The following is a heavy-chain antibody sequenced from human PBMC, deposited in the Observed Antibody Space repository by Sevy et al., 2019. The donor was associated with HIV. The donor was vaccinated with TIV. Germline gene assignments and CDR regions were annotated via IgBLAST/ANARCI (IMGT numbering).Heavy chain of an antibody. D-gene: IGHD3-9*01. CDR3: ARAHYNYFDT. CDR1: GYTFTNYG. CDR2: INTNSGNP. V-gene: IGHV7-4-1*01. Sequence: ASVKVSCKGSGYTFTNYGLSWVRQAPGHGLEYMGRINTNSGNPTFAPGFAGRFVFSLDTSVSTAFLQIDSLKAEDTALYSCARAHYNYFDTWGQGSLVTVSS. J-gene: IGHJ4*02.